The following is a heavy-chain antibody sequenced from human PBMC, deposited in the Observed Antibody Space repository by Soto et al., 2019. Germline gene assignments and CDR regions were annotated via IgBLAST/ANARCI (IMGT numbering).Heavy chain of an antibody. CDR3: ARDQYSSSWYNWFDP. V-gene: IGHV3-33*01. J-gene: IGHJ5*02. CDR2: IWYDGSNK. D-gene: IGHD6-13*01. Sequence: PGGSLRLSCAASGFTFSSYGMHWVRQAPGKGLEWVAVIWYDGSNKYYADSVKGRFTISRDNSKNTLYLQMNSLRAEDTAVYYCARDQYSSSWYNWFDPWGQGTLVTVSS. CDR1: GFTFSSYG.